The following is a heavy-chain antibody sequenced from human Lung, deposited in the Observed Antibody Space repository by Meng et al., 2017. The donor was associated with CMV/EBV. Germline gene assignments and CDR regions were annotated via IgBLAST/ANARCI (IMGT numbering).Heavy chain of an antibody. CDR1: GFTFSNYG. CDR3: ARDADSSSFSPESARGYYYLGMDV. D-gene: IGHD6-13*01. Sequence: GGSXKISCAASGFTFSNYGMHWVRQAPGKGLEWVAFISYDGSNKYYADSVKGRFTISRDNSKNTLYLQMNSLRAEDTAVYYCARDADSSSFSPESARGYYYLGMDVXGQGXTVTVSS. CDR2: ISYDGSNK. J-gene: IGHJ6*02. V-gene: IGHV3-30*19.